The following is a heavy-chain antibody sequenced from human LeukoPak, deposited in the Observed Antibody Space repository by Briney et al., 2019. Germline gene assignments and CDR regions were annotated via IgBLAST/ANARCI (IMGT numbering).Heavy chain of an antibody. CDR2: ITSSNNI. J-gene: IGHJ4*02. D-gene: IGHD3-3*01. Sequence: GGSLTLSCAASGFTFSDLYMSWIREAPGEGLEWISYITSSNNIYYGESVKGRFTISRDNAKNSLYLQMNSLRAEDTAVYFCARGDFWSDYYRFFDYWGQGTLVTVSS. CDR1: GFTFSDLY. CDR3: ARGDFWSDYYRFFDY. V-gene: IGHV3-11*01.